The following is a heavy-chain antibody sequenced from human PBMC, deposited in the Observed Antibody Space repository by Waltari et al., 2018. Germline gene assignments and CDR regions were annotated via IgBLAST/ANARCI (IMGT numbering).Heavy chain of an antibody. CDR2: ISYIGAT. CDR1: GGSVITNRNY. J-gene: IGHJ3*01. CDR3: ATYIGASIGTAAFDV. D-gene: IGHD5-12*01. V-gene: IGHV4-39*01. Sequence: QLQLQESGPGLLKPSETLSLTCSVSGGSVITNRNYWVWIRQPPGQGLEWIGTISYIGATYTSPSLKSRVTLSRDTSKNQLSLTLGSVTAADTAVYYCATYIGASIGTAAFDVWGQGTLVTVSS.